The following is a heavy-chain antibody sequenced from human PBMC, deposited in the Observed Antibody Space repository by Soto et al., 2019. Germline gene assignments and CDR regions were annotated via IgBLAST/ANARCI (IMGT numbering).Heavy chain of an antibody. J-gene: IGHJ5*02. CDR2: IYPGDSDT. D-gene: IGHD2-15*01. CDR3: ALSPGGNAASNWFDP. V-gene: IGHV5-51*01. Sequence: GESLKISCKGSGYRFNRYWIGWVRQMPGKGLEWMGIIYPGDSDTRYSASFQGQVTISADKSISTAYLQWSSLKASDTAMYYCALSPGGNAASNWFDPWGQGTLVTVPQ. CDR1: GYRFNRYW.